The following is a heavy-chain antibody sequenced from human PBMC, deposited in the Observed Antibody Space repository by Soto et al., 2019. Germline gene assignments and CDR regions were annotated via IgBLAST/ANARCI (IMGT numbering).Heavy chain of an antibody. D-gene: IGHD1-7*01. CDR2: FIPMFGTA. J-gene: IGHJ3*02. CDR1: GGTFSSLG. Sequence: QVQLVQSGAEVKKPGSSVKVSCKASGGTFSSLGISWVRQGPRQGLEWLGGFIPMFGTANYPQKFQGRVTRSANDSTSTAYMELSSLTSEYTAVYFCARDRSGPGNWNYDTFDIWGQGTMVTVSS. CDR3: ARDRSGPGNWNYDTFDI. V-gene: IGHV1-69*01.